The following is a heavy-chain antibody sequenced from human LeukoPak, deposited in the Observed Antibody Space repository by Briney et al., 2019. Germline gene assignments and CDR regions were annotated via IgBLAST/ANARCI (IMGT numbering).Heavy chain of an antibody. CDR2: IRQDGGER. D-gene: IGHD3-10*01. V-gene: IGHV3-7*02. CDR1: GFTFSSSW. Sequence: GGSLRLSCAVSGFTFSSSWMSWVRQAPGKGLEWVANIRQDGGERYYVDSVKGRFTISRDNAKNSLYLQMNSLRAEDTAVYYCARGGPGITMVRGWTSYFDYWGQGTLLTVSS. CDR3: ARGGPGITMVRGWTSYFDY. J-gene: IGHJ4*02.